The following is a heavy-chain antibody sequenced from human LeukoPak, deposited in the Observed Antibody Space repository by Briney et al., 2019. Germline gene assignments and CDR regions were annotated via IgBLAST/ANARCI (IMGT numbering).Heavy chain of an antibody. D-gene: IGHD2-21*02. CDR2: ISGSGNNT. Sequence: GGSLRLSCVASAITFSNYAMTWVRQAPGKGLEWVSDISGSGNNTYYADSVKGRFTISRDNSKNTLYLQMNSLSAEDTAVYYCAKARKGVTGPFDYWGQGTLVTVSS. V-gene: IGHV3-23*01. CDR3: AKARKGVTGPFDY. CDR1: AITFSNYA. J-gene: IGHJ4*02.